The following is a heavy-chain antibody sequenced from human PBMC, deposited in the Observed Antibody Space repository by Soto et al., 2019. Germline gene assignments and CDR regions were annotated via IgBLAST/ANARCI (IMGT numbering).Heavy chain of an antibody. V-gene: IGHV3-7*03. CDR2: IPQEGSDG. CDR1: GFTLSMYS. J-gene: IGHJ5*02. CDR3: ARVLRGWFDP. Sequence: GGSLRLSCEVSGFTLSMYSMTWVRQAPGKGLEWVAKIPQEGSDGHYVDSVKGRFTISRDNAKNSVYLQMNSLRAEDTAVYYCARVLRGWFDPWGQGTPVTVSS.